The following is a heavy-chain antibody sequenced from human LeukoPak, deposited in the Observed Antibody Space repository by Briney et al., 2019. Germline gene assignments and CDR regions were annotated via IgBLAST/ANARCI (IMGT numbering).Heavy chain of an antibody. CDR2: INTNTGNP. CDR1: GYTFTGYY. CDR3: ATSPGIAAPSGYYFDH. V-gene: IGHV7-4-1*02. D-gene: IGHD6-13*01. J-gene: IGHJ4*02. Sequence: PVASVKVSCKASGYTFTGYYMHWVRQAPGQGLEWMGWINTNTGNPTYAQGFTGRFVFSLDTSVSTAYLQISSLKAEDTAVYYCATSPGIAAPSGYYFDHWGQGTLVTVSS.